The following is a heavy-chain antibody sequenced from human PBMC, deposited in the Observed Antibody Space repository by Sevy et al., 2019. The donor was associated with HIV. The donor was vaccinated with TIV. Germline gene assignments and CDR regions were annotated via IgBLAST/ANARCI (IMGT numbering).Heavy chain of an antibody. D-gene: IGHD6-13*01. CDR2: ISSSSSTI. CDR1: GFTFSSYS. CDR3: ARDSAAGFDY. J-gene: IGHJ4*02. V-gene: IGHV3-48*02. Sequence: GESLKISCAASGFTFSSYSMNWVRQAPGKGLEWVSYISSSSSTIYYADSVKGRFTISRDNAKNSLYLQMNSLGDEDTAVYYCARDSAAGFDYWGQGTLVTVSS.